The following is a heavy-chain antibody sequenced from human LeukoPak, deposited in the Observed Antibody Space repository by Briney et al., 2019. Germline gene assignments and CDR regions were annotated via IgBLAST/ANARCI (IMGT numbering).Heavy chain of an antibody. V-gene: IGHV1-2*02. D-gene: IGHD3-10*01. Sequence: ASVKVSCKASGYTFTGYYMHWVRQAPGQGLEWMGWINPNSGGTNYAQKFQGRVTMTRDTSISTAYMELSRLRSDDTAVYYCAGCYGSGSYCRYWGQGTLVTVSS. CDR3: AGCYGSGSYCRY. CDR1: GYTFTGYY. J-gene: IGHJ4*02. CDR2: INPNSGGT.